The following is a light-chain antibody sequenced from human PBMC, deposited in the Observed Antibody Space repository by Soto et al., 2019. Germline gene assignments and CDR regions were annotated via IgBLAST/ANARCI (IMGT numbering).Light chain of an antibody. CDR1: SSDVGGYNY. J-gene: IGLJ1*01. V-gene: IGLV2-14*03. CDR3: SSYTSSSTYV. CDR2: DVS. Sequence: QSVLTQPASVSGSPGQSITISCTGTSSDVGGYNYVSWYQQHPGKAPKIMIYDVSNRPSGVSNRFSGSKYDNTASLTISGLQAEDEADYYCSSYTSSSTYVFGTGTKVTVL.